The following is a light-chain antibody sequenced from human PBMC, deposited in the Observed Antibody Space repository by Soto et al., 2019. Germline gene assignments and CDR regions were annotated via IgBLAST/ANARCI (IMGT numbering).Light chain of an antibody. Sequence: DIQMTQSPSSLSASVGDRVTITCRASQSITSYLNWYQQKPGKAPKLLIYAASRSPSGVPSRFSGSGSGTDFTLTISSLQPEDFATYYCQQSYNTPYTFGQGTKLEIK. J-gene: IGKJ2*01. CDR3: QQSYNTPYT. V-gene: IGKV1-39*01. CDR1: QSITSY. CDR2: AAS.